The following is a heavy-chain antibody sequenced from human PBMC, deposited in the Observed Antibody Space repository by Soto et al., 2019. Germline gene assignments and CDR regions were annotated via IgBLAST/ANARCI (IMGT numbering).Heavy chain of an antibody. V-gene: IGHV3-7*05. D-gene: IGHD2-2*01. CDR2: IKQDGSEK. CDR3: ARGPTGYCSSTSCHAGNWFDP. J-gene: IGHJ5*02. Sequence: GGSLRLSCAASGFTFSSYWMSWVRQAPGKGLEWVANIKQDGSEKYYVDSVKGRFTISRDNAKNSLYLQMNSLRAEDTAVYYCARGPTGYCSSTSCHAGNWFDPWGQGTLVTVSS. CDR1: GFTFSSYW.